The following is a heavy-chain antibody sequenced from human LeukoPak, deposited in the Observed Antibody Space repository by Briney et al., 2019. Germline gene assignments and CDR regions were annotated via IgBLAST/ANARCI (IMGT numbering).Heavy chain of an antibody. V-gene: IGHV3-7*01. D-gene: IGHD2-2*01. J-gene: IGHJ6*03. CDR1: EFSVGSNY. CDR3: ARVMNVVVPAARPYYYMDV. CDR2: IKQDGSEK. Sequence: GGSLRLSCAASEFSVGSNYMTWVRQAPGKGLEWVANIKQDGSEKYYVDSVKGRFTISRDNAKNSLYLQMNSLRAEDTAVYYCARVMNVVVPAARPYYYMDVWGKGTTVTVSS.